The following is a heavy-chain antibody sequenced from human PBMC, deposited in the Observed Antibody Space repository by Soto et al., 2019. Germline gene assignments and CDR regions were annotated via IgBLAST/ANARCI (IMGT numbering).Heavy chain of an antibody. D-gene: IGHD4-17*01. J-gene: IGHJ6*02. CDR3: ARGVLRYYYYGMDV. CDR2: IYSSGST. Sequence: QLQLQESGPGLVKPSETLSLICSVSGDSVTSYYWSWIRQPPGKGLEWIGYIYSSGSTIYNPSLESRVTISLDTSKNQVSLRLNSVTAADTAIYYCARGVLRYYYYGMDVGGQGTTVTVSS. V-gene: IGHV4-59*02. CDR1: GDSVTSYY.